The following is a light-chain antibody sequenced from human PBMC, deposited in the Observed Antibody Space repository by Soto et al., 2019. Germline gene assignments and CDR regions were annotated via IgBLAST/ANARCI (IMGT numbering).Light chain of an antibody. J-gene: IGKJ3*01. CDR3: HQYYKHPLT. CDR1: QSVLYSSNNKNY. V-gene: IGKV4-1*01. CDR2: WAS. Sequence: DIVLTQSPDSLAVSLGERATINCRSSQSVLYSSNNKNYLAWYQQKPGQPPKLLIYWASTRESGVPDRFSGSGSGTEFTLTINSLQAEDVAVYFCHQYYKHPLTFGPGTKVNIK.